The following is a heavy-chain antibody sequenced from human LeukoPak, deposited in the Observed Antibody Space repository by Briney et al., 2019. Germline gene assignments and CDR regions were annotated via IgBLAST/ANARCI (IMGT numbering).Heavy chain of an antibody. CDR3: ARDRSGWFPYYYYYYMDV. D-gene: IGHD6-19*01. CDR2: ISSSSSYI. V-gene: IGHV3-21*01. Sequence: GGSLRLSCAASGFTFSSYSMNWVRQAPGKGLEWVSSISSSSSYIYYADSVKGRFTISRDNAKNSLYLQMNSLRAEDTAVYYCARDRSGWFPYYYYYYMDVWGKGTTVTVSS. J-gene: IGHJ6*03. CDR1: GFTFSSYS.